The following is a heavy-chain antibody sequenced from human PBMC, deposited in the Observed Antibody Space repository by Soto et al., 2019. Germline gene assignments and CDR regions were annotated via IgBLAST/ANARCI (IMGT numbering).Heavy chain of an antibody. CDR2: INQDESEK. CDR3: ARGHYGMDV. CDR1: EFTLSTYW. J-gene: IGHJ6*02. Sequence: EVQLVESGGGLVQPGGSLRLSCAASEFTLSTYWMTWVRQAPGKGLEWVANINQDESEKYYVDSVKGRFTISRDNAKNSLYLQMTSLSAADTGVYYCARGHYGMDVWGQGTTVTVSS. V-gene: IGHV3-7*04.